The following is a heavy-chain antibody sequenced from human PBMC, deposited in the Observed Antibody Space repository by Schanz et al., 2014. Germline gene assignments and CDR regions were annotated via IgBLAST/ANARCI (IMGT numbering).Heavy chain of an antibody. CDR2: ISTFRNEDT. CDR1: GYRFFDYG. J-gene: IGHJ4*02. D-gene: IGHD6-13*01. Sequence: QVQLLQSGAEVKKPGASAKVACKASGYRFFDYGINWVRQAPGQGPEFMGWISTFRNEDTNSAQRFQGRLTMTTDTSTSTVYMELSSLRSEDTAVYYCARDGVDAAAGGNYWGQGTLVTVSS. V-gene: IGHV1-18*01. CDR3: ARDGVDAAAGGNY.